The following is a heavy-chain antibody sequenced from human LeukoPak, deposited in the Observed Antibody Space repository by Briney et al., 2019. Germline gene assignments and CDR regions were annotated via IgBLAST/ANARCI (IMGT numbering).Heavy chain of an antibody. D-gene: IGHD2-8*01. J-gene: IGHJ6*02. CDR1: GVTFSSYT. V-gene: IGHV1-69*02. CDR3: ARGMVDCTNGVCYTNYYGMDV. Sequence: GASVKVSCKASGVTFSSYTISWVRQAPGQGHEWMGRIIPILGIANYAQKFQGRVTINADKSTSTAYMELRSLRSEDTAVYYCARGMVDCTNGVCYTNYYGMDVWGQGTTVTVSS. CDR2: IIPILGIA.